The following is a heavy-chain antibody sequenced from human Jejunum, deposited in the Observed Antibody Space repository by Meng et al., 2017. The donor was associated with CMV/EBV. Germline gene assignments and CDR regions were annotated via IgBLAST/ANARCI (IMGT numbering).Heavy chain of an antibody. V-gene: IGHV3-48*03. J-gene: IGHJ4*02. D-gene: IGHD4-11*01. Sequence: RLSCAVAGFTVSDYEMMWVSQAPGKGLEWVSYISSSGDVIYYADSVRGRFTISRDDAKNSLYLQMNSLRTDDTAIYYCARLQYFDYWGRGTLVTVSS. CDR1: GFTVSDYE. CDR3: ARLQYFDY. CDR2: ISSSGDVI.